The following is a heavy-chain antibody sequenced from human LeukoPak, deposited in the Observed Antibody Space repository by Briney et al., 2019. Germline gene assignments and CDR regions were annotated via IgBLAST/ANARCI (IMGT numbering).Heavy chain of an antibody. Sequence: QTGGSLRLSCAASGFTFSGYEMNWVRQAPGKGLEWIAYLSSSGSAFSYADSVKGRFTIARDNAKNSVYLEMNSLRADDTAVYYCARSARLMKGVVEVTALDDWGQGTLVTVSS. CDR2: LSSSGSAF. V-gene: IGHV3-48*03. CDR3: ARSARLMKGVVEVTALDD. J-gene: IGHJ4*02. CDR1: GFTFSGYE. D-gene: IGHD3-3*01.